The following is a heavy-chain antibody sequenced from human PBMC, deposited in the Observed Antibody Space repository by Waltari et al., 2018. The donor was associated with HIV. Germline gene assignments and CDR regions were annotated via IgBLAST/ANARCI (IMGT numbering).Heavy chain of an antibody. J-gene: IGHJ4*02. CDR2: FDPEDGET. Sequence: QVQLVQSGAEVKKPGASVKVSCTVSGYTLTELSMHRVRPAPGKGLEWMRGFDPEDGETIYAQKFQGRVTRTEDTSTDTAYMELSSLRSEDTAVYYCATVGIAAAGTLGPLDYWGQGTLVTISS. V-gene: IGHV1-24*01. CDR1: GYTLTELS. CDR3: ATVGIAAAGTLGPLDY. D-gene: IGHD6-13*01.